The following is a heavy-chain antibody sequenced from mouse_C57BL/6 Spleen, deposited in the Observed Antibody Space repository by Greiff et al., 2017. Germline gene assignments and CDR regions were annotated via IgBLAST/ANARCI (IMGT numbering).Heavy chain of an antibody. CDR2: IDPNSGGT. J-gene: IGHJ1*03. CDR3: ALITTVVENWYFDV. D-gene: IGHD1-1*01. Sequence: QVQLQQPGAELVKPGASVKLSCTASGYTFTSYWMHWVKQRPGRGLEWIGRIDPNSGGTKYNEKFKSKATLTVDKPSSTASMQLSSLTSEDSAVYYCALITTVVENWYFDVWGTGTTVTVSS. CDR1: GYTFTSYW. V-gene: IGHV1-72*01.